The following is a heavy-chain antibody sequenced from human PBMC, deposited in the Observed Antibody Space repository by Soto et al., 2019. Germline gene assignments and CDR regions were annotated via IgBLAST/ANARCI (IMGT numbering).Heavy chain of an antibody. Sequence: PGGSLRLSCAASGFTFDDYAMHWVRQAPGKGLEWVSGISWNSGSIGYADTVKGQYTISRDNAKNSLYLQMNSQRAEDTFLYYCAKDRSPHGSGSYPIFDYWGQGTLVTVSS. CDR2: ISWNSGSI. V-gene: IGHV3-9*01. D-gene: IGHD3-10*01. J-gene: IGHJ4*02. CDR3: AKDRSPHGSGSYPIFDY. CDR1: GFTFDDYA.